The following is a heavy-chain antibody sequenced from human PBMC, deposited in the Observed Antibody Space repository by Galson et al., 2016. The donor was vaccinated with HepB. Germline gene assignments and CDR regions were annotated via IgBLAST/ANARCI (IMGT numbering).Heavy chain of an antibody. Sequence: SLRLSCAASGFTFSSYAMSWVRQAPGKGLEWVSAIGGGGTTYYADSVKGRFTIFRDNSKNTLYLQLNSLRAEDTAVYYCAKDLHYSSGWPTYLDSWGQGTLVTVS. V-gene: IGHV3-23*01. CDR3: AKDLHYSSGWPTYLDS. CDR2: IGGGGTT. D-gene: IGHD6-19*01. J-gene: IGHJ4*02. CDR1: GFTFSSYA.